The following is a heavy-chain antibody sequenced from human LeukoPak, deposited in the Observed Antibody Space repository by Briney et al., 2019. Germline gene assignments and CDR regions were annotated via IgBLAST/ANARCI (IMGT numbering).Heavy chain of an antibody. V-gene: IGHV1-69*06. D-gene: IGHD1-26*01. CDR1: GGTFSSYA. J-gene: IGHJ3*02. CDR3: AKDFLVGATTVDAFDI. Sequence: SVKVSCKASGGTFSSYAISWVRQAPGQGLEWMGGIIPIFGTANYARKFQGRVTITADKSTSTAYMELSSLRSEDTAVYYCAKDFLVGATTVDAFDIWGQGTMVTVSS. CDR2: IIPIFGTA.